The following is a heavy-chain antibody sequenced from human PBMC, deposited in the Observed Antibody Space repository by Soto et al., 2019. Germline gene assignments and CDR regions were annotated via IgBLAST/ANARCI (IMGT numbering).Heavy chain of an antibody. CDR1: GFTFSSYA. J-gene: IGHJ4*02. D-gene: IGHD2-8*01. CDR3: AKDLGWLMVYPS. CDR2: ISGSGGST. V-gene: IGHV3-23*01. Sequence: EVQLLESGGGLVQPGGSPRLSCAASGFTFSSYAMSWVRQAPGKGLEWVSAISGSGGSTYYADSVKGRFTISRDNSKNTLYLQMNSLRAEDTAVYYCAKDLGWLMVYPSWGQGTLVTVSS.